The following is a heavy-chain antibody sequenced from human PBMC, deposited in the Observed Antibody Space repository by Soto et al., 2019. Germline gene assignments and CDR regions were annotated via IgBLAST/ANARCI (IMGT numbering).Heavy chain of an antibody. Sequence: QVQLVQSGAEVKKPGASVTVSCKDSGYTFTNYGVSWVRHDPGQGLAWMGGINTYNGNTNYEEKIQGRVTVTTDTPTTTSYMELRSLRSDDTAVYYCARGVDPTYFDNWGKGTLVTVSS. CDR3: ARGVDPTYFDN. CDR1: GYTFTNYG. D-gene: IGHD3-3*01. J-gene: IGHJ4*02. V-gene: IGHV1-18*01. CDR2: INTYNGNT.